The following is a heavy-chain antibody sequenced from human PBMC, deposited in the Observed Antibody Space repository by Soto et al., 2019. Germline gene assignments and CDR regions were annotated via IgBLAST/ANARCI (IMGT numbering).Heavy chain of an antibody. CDR2: ISYDGSNK. J-gene: IGHJ6*02. V-gene: IGHV3-30-3*01. CDR3: ARDLVMGSSSWLYYYDYGMDV. D-gene: IGHD6-13*01. CDR1: GFTFSSYA. Sequence: QVQLVESGGGVVQPGRSLRLSCAASGFTFSSYAMHWVRQAPGKGLEWVAVISYDGSNKYYADSVKGRFTISRDNSKNTLYLKMNSLRAEDTAVYYCARDLVMGSSSWLYYYDYGMDVWGQGTTVTVSS.